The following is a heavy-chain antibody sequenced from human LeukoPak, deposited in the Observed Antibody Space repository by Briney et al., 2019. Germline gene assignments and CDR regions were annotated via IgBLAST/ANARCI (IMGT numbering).Heavy chain of an antibody. Sequence: GGSLRLSCAASGFTFSNAWMTWVRQAPGKGLEWVSYISTDTTYTNYADSVKGRFTISRDNAKNSLYLQMNSLRVEDTAVYYCARVYGSGSYYYWGQGTLVTVSS. D-gene: IGHD3-10*01. CDR2: ISTDTTYT. CDR3: ARVYGSGSYYY. V-gene: IGHV3-11*05. CDR1: GFTFSNAW. J-gene: IGHJ4*02.